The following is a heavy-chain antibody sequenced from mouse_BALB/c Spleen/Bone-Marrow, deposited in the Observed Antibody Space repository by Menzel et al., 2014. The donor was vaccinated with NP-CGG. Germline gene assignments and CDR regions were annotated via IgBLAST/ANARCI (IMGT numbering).Heavy chain of an antibody. V-gene: IGHV1-82*01. D-gene: IGHD2-3*01. CDR3: ARSDGYRAMDY. CDR2: IFPGDGDT. J-gene: IGHJ4*01. CDR1: GYAFSSSW. Sequence: VQLQQSGPELVKPGASVKISCKASGYAFSSSWMNWVKQRPGQGLEWIGRIFPGDGDTYYNGKFKGKATLTADKSSSTAFMQLSRLTSVDAAVYFCARSDGYRAMDYWGQGTSVTVSS.